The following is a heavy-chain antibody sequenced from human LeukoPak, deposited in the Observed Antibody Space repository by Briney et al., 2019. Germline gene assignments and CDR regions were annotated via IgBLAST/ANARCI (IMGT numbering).Heavy chain of an antibody. V-gene: IGHV1-69*02. CDR1: GGTFSSYT. Sequence: GASVKVSCKASGGTFSSYTISWVRQAPGQGLEWMGRIIPILGIANYAQKFQGRVTITADESTSTAYMELSSLRSEDTAVYYCAGDGAWVAAGNEGHYWGQGTLVTVSS. D-gene: IGHD6-13*01. CDR3: AGDGAWVAAGNEGHY. J-gene: IGHJ4*02. CDR2: IIPILGIA.